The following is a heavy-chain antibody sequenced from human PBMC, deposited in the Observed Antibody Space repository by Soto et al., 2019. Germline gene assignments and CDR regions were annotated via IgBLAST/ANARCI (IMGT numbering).Heavy chain of an antibody. CDR3: ARTAEYCSGGSCYSPLVY. D-gene: IGHD2-15*01. V-gene: IGHV4-34*01. J-gene: IGHJ4*02. Sequence: QVQLQQWGAGLLKPSETLSLTCAVYGGSFSGYYWSWIRQPPGKGLEWIGEINHSGSTNYNPSLKSRVTISVDTSKNQFSLKLGSVTAADTAVYYCARTAEYCSGGSCYSPLVYWGQGTLVTVSS. CDR1: GGSFSGYY. CDR2: INHSGST.